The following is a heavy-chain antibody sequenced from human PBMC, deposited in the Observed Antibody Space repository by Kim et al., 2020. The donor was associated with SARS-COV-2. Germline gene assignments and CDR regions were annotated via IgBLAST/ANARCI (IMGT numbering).Heavy chain of an antibody. CDR1: GFTFSSYS. CDR3: ARGNGMDV. J-gene: IGHJ6*02. V-gene: IGHV3-48*02. Sequence: GGSLRLSCAASGFTFSSYSLNWVRQAPGKGLEWVSYISSSSATYYADSVKARFTISRENAKNSLYLQMNSLRDEDTAVYYCARGNGMDVWGQGTTVTVSS. CDR2: ISSSSAT.